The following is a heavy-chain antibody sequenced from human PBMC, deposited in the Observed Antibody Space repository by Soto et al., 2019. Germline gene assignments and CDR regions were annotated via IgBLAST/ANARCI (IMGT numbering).Heavy chain of an antibody. V-gene: IGHV3-23*01. Sequence: PGGPLRLSCAVSGFTFSYAMSWVRQAPGKGLEWVSAISGSGGSTYYADSVKGRFTISRDNSKNTLYLQMNSLRAEVTAVYYSAKGPTVTHWFDPWGQGTLVTVSS. D-gene: IGHD4-17*01. J-gene: IGHJ5*02. CDR2: ISGSGGST. CDR1: GFTFSYA. CDR3: AKGPTVTHWFDP.